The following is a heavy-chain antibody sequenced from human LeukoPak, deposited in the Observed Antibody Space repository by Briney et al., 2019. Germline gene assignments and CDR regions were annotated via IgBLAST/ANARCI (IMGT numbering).Heavy chain of an antibody. D-gene: IGHD3-22*01. CDR3: ARYYDSSGYSSTYFDY. CDR1: GGTFSSYA. J-gene: IGHJ4*02. V-gene: IGHV1-69*13. CDR2: IIPIFGTA. Sequence: SVKVSCKASGGTFSSYAISWGRQAPGQGLEWMGGIIPIFGTANYAQKFQGRVTITADESTSTAYMELSSLRSEDTAVYYCARYYDSSGYSSTYFDYWGQGTLVTVSS.